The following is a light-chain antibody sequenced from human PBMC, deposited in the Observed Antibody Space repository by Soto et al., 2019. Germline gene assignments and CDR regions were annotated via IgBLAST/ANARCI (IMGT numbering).Light chain of an antibody. CDR1: SSDVGGYNY. Sequence: QSVLTQPASVSGSPGQSITISCTGTSSDVGGYNYVSWYQQHPGKAPKLMIYEVRNRPSGVSSRFSGSKSANTASLTISGLQAEDEADYYCSSYTGSSTSGVVFGGGTKLTVL. J-gene: IGLJ2*01. CDR2: EVR. CDR3: SSYTGSSTSGVV. V-gene: IGLV2-14*01.